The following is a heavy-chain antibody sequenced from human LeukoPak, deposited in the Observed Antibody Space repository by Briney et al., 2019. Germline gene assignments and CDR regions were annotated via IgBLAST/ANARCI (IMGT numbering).Heavy chain of an antibody. D-gene: IGHD3-3*01. CDR2: INHSGST. Sequence: PSETLSLTCAVYGGSFSGYYWSWIRQPPRKGLEWIGEINHSGSTNYNPSLKSRVTISVDTSKNQFSLKLSSVTAADTAVYYCARAIITIFGVVTVFDYWGQGTLVTVSS. CDR3: ARAIITIFGVVTVFDY. V-gene: IGHV4-34*01. J-gene: IGHJ4*02. CDR1: GGSFSGYY.